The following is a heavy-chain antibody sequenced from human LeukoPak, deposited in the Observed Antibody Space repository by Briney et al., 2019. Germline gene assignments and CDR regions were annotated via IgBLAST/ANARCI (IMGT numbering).Heavy chain of an antibody. CDR3: ARGSSSWSN. J-gene: IGHJ4*02. D-gene: IGHD6-13*01. CDR1: GFTFDDYA. V-gene: IGHV3-9*01. CDR2: ISWNSGSI. Sequence: GGSLRLSCAASGFTFDDYAMHWVRQAPGKGLEWVSGISWNSGSIGYADSVKGRFTISRDNAKNSLYLQMNSLRDEDTAIYYCARGSSSWSNWGQGTLVTVSS.